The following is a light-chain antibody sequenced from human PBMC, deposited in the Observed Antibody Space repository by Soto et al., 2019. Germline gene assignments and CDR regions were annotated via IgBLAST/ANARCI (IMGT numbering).Light chain of an antibody. CDR3: SSYTGGNPSYV. J-gene: IGLJ1*01. Sequence: QSALTQPPSASGSPGQTATISCTGTSSDVGGYDYVSWYQQRPGKAPKLMIYEVTIRPSGVSDRFSGSKSGNTASLTVSGLQAEDEADYYCSSYTGGNPSYVFGTGTKVTVL. CDR1: SSDVGGYDY. CDR2: EVT. V-gene: IGLV2-8*01.